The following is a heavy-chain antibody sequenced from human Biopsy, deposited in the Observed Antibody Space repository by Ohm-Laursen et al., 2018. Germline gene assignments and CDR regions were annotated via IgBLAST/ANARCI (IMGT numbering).Heavy chain of an antibody. Sequence: SLRLSCAASGFTFGSYGMHWVRQAPGKGLEWLAVITFDGSGEYYADSLQGRFTISRDNHKNTVDLQMNTLRPEGTAVYFCARDGKRWDYTTYFSWHFDLWGRGTLVTVSS. CDR2: ITFDGSGE. J-gene: IGHJ2*01. CDR1: GFTFGSYG. V-gene: IGHV3-30*03. CDR3: ARDGKRWDYTTYFSWHFDL. D-gene: IGHD4-11*01.